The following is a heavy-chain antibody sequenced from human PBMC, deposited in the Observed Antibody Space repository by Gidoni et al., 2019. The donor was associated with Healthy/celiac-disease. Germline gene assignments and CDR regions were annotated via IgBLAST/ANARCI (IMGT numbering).Heavy chain of an antibody. V-gene: IGHV3-33*01. CDR1: GFPFSSYG. D-gene: IGHD4-17*01. Sequence: QVPLVESGGGVVQPGRSLRLSCAASGFPFSSYGLHWVRQAPGKGLEWVAVIWYDGSNKYYADSVKGRFTISRDNSKNTQYLQMNSLRAEDTAVYYCARDAGYGGNSLSDYWGQGTLVTVSS. CDR2: IWYDGSNK. J-gene: IGHJ4*02. CDR3: ARDAGYGGNSLSDY.